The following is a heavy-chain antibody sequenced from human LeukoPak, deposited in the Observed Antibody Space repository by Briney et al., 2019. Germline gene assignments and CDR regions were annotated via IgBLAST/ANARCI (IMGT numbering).Heavy chain of an antibody. CDR1: GFTFSNYF. CDR3: ARPEGSGWLRGDD. J-gene: IGHJ4*02. Sequence: PGESLRLSCAASGFTFSNYFMSWVRQAPGKGLEWVANIKEDGSQKYYVGSVKGRFTISRDNAKNSLYLQMNSLRAEDTAMYYCARPEGSGWLRGDDWGQGTLVTVSS. CDR2: IKEDGSQK. D-gene: IGHD6-19*01. V-gene: IGHV3-7*01.